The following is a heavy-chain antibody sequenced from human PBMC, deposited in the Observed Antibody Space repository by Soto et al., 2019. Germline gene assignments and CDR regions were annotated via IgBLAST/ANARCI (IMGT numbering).Heavy chain of an antibody. CDR3: ARAYYFDY. CDR2: ISYDGSNK. V-gene: IGHV3-30-3*01. J-gene: IGHJ4*02. Sequence: QVQLVESGGGVVQPGRSLRLSCAASGFTFSSYAMHWVRQAPGKGLEWVAVISYDGSNKYYADSVKGRFTISRDNSKNTLYLQMNTVRAEDTGVYYCARAYYFDYWGQGTLVTVSS. CDR1: GFTFSSYA.